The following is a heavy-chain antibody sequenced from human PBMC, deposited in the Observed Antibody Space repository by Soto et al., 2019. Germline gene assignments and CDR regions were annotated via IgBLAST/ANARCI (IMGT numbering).Heavy chain of an antibody. D-gene: IGHD1-26*01. CDR2: MSDNGKT. CDR3: ARGRAIYGEWDYSDX. CDR1: GGSISGFF. Sequence: SDNLSLSFTVSGGSISGFFWTWIRQSPGRGLQWLLFMSDNGKTDSDASLKGRLTISLDTSRNQISLRLTSVTAADTALYYCARGRAIYGEWDYSDXWGQGVYVTVS. V-gene: IGHV4-59*01. J-gene: IGHJ4*02.